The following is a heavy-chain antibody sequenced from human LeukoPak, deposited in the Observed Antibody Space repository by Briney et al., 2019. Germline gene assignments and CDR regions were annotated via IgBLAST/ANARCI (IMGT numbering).Heavy chain of an antibody. J-gene: IGHJ3*02. V-gene: IGHV4-59*12. CDR2: IYYSGST. CDR1: GGSISSYY. Sequence: SETLSLTCTVSGGSISSYYWSWIRQPPGKGLEWIGYIYYSGSTNYNPSLKSRVTISVDTSKNQFSLKLSSVTAADTAVYYCARHHSSWYSGAFDIWGQGTMVTVSS. D-gene: IGHD6-13*01. CDR3: ARHHSSWYSGAFDI.